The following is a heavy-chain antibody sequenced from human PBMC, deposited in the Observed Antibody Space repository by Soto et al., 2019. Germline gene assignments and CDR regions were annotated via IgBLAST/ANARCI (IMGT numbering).Heavy chain of an antibody. CDR2: ISYDGSNK. Sequence: GGSLRLSCAASGFTFSSYAMHWVRQAPGKGLEWVAVISYDGSNKYYADSVKGRFTISRDNSKNTLYLQMNSLRAEDTAVYYCARETYYYDSSAPDAFDIWGQGTMVTVSS. CDR3: ARETYYYDSSAPDAFDI. V-gene: IGHV3-30-3*01. J-gene: IGHJ3*02. D-gene: IGHD3-22*01. CDR1: GFTFSSYA.